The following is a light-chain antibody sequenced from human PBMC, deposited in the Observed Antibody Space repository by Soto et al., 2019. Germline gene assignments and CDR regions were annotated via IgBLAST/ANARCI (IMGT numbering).Light chain of an antibody. CDR3: SSYAGSNNLV. J-gene: IGLJ1*01. CDR2: EVS. V-gene: IGLV2-8*01. CDR1: SSDIGAYIY. Sequence: QSALTQPPSASGSPGQSVTISCTGTSSDIGAYIYVSWYQQHPGKAPKLMISEVSSRPSGVPERFSGSKSGNTASLTVSGLQADDEAHYYCSSYAGSNNLVFGAGTKVTVL.